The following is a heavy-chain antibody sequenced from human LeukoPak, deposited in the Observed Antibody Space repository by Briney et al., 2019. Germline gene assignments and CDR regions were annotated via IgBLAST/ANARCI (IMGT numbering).Heavy chain of an antibody. Sequence: GGSLRLSCAASGFTFSSYWMSWVRQAPGKGLEWVANIKQDGSEKYYVDSVKGRFTISRDNAKNSLYLQMNSLRAEDTAVYYCARGAAMIVEVMAEYFQHWGQGTLVTVSS. CDR3: ARGAAMIVEVMAEYFQH. J-gene: IGHJ1*01. CDR1: GFTFSSYW. CDR2: IKQDGSEK. D-gene: IGHD3-22*01. V-gene: IGHV3-7*01.